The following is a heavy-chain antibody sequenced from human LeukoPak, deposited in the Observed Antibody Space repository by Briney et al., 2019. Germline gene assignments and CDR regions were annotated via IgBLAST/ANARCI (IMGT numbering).Heavy chain of an antibody. CDR2: ISSSSSYI. CDR3: ARDLLIGFYYDFWSGYYGMDV. V-gene: IGHV3-21*01. D-gene: IGHD3-3*01. CDR1: GFTFSSYS. Sequence: GGSLRLSCAASGFTFSSYSMNWVRQAPGKGLEWVSSISSSSSYIYYADSVKGRFTISRDNAKNSLYLQMNSLRAEDTAVYYCARDLLIGFYYDFWSGYYGMDVWGQGTTVTVSS. J-gene: IGHJ6*02.